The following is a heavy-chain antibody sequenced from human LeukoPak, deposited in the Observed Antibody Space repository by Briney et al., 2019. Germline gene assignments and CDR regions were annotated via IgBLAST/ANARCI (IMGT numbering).Heavy chain of an antibody. CDR3: VKRRYDSSGYFDY. V-gene: IGHV3-23*01. J-gene: IGHJ4*02. CDR1: GFTFNYAW. D-gene: IGHD3-22*01. Sequence: PGGSLRLSCAASGFTFNYAWMSWVRQVPGKGLEWVSVISGSGGSTYYADSVKGRFTISRDNSQNTLYLQMNSLRAEDTAVYYCVKRRYDSSGYFDYWGQGTLVTVSS. CDR2: ISGSGGST.